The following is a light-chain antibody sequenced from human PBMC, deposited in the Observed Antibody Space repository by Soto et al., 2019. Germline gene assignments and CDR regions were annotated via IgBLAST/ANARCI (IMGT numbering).Light chain of an antibody. CDR1: HSVSSSY. CDR2: GAS. V-gene: IGKV3-20*01. CDR3: QQYRSSPPYT. J-gene: IGKJ2*01. Sequence: EIVLTQSPGTLSLSPGERATLSCRASHSVSSSYLAWYQQKPGQAPRLLIYGASSRATGIPDRFSGSGSGTNFTLTISRLEPEDLAVYYCQQYRSSPPYTFGQGTKLEIK.